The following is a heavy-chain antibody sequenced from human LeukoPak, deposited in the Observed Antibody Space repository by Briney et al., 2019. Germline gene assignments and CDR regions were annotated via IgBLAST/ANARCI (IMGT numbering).Heavy chain of an antibody. D-gene: IGHD3-3*01. CDR1: GGSISGYY. J-gene: IGHJ6*03. V-gene: IGHV4-59*01. CDR3: ARQAEDFWSGYYSVSSRDYYYYYMDV. Sequence: SETLSLTCTVSGGSISGYYLTWIRQPPGKGLEWIGYIYSSGSTKYNPSLKSRVTISVDTSKNQFSLNLSSVTAADTAVYYCARQAEDFWSGYYSVSSRDYYYYYMDVWGKGTTVTVSS. CDR2: IYSSGST.